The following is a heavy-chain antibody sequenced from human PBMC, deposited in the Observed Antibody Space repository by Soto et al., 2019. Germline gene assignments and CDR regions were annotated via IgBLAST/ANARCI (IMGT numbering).Heavy chain of an antibody. CDR3: AREEYGGSRQLGH. V-gene: IGHV3-11*06. J-gene: IGHJ4*02. CDR1: GFTFSDDY. Sequence: GGSLRLSCAASGFTFSDDYMSWIRQAPGKGLEWVSYISSSSSYTNYADSVKGRFTISRDKAKNSLYLQMNSLRAEDTPVSYCAREEYGGSRQLGHWGQGTLVTVSS. D-gene: IGHD6-6*01. CDR2: ISSSSSYT.